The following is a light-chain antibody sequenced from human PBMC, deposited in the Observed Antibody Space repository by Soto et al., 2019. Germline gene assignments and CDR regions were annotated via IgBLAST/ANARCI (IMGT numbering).Light chain of an antibody. CDR2: GGS. V-gene: IGKV3-20*01. Sequence: EVVLTQSPGTLSLSPGERATLSCRASQSVVSSSLAWYQQKPGQAPRLVIYGGSTRASGIPERFSGSASGIDFTLTISRLEPDDFAVFYCQHYGSGGYIFGQGTKLEIK. CDR1: QSVVSSS. CDR3: QHYGSGGYI. J-gene: IGKJ2*01.